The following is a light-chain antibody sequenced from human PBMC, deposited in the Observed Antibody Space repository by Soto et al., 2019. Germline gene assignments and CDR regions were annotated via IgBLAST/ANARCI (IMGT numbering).Light chain of an antibody. CDR3: QQFNPKPLT. CDR1: QGIGTA. J-gene: IGKJ4*01. Sequence: IQLTQSPSTLSASVGDRVTITCRASQGIGTALAWYHQRPGNSPDLLVYDASTLQSGVPSRFSGSGSETDFTLTISGLQPEDFGHYYCQQFNPKPLTFRGGTRVEIK. CDR2: DAS. V-gene: IGKV1-13*02.